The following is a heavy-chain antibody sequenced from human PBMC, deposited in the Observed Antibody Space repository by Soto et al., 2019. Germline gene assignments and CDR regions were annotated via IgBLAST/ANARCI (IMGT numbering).Heavy chain of an antibody. D-gene: IGHD5-12*01. CDR2: ISSSSSTI. CDR3: SRDDSGYDYGEGYYYYYYGMDV. J-gene: IGHJ6*02. V-gene: IGHV3-48*02. CDR1: GFTFSSYS. Sequence: GGSRRLSCAVSGFTFSSYSMNWGSQALGTGLGWVSYISSSSSTIYYADSVKGRFTISRDNAKNSLYLQMNSLRDEDTAVYYCSRDDSGYDYGEGYYYYYYGMDVWGQGT.